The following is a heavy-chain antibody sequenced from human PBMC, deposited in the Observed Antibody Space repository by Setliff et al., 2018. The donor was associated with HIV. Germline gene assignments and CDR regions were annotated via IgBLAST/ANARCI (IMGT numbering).Heavy chain of an antibody. V-gene: IGHV4-61*09. CDR2: TDTSGGT. D-gene: IGHD3-10*01. CDR1: GDSISSGGYY. J-gene: IGHJ3*02. CDR3: ARDPWFGELSDAFDI. Sequence: PSETLSLTCTVSGDSISSGGYYWSWIRQPAGKGLEWIAHTDTSGGTDYNPSLKSRVTISVDTSKNQFSLKLSSVTAADTALYYCARDPWFGELSDAFDIWGQGTMVTVSS.